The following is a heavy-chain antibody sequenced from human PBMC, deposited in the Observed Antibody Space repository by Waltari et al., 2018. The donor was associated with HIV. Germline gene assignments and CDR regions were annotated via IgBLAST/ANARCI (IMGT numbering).Heavy chain of an antibody. CDR3: ARCETVVTPFINKYLGLDV. CDR1: GFTFMDYS. CDR2: ISATGTTI. Sequence: EVQLVDSGGKLVQPGGSLRLSCLASGFTFMDYSMNWVRPGPGKGLEGVAYISATGTTIFYANSVKGRFTVSRDNVENSLYLDMSSLRAEDTGDYYCARCETVVTPFINKYLGLDVWGPGTTVTVSS. V-gene: IGHV3-48*01. J-gene: IGHJ6*02. D-gene: IGHD2-15*01.